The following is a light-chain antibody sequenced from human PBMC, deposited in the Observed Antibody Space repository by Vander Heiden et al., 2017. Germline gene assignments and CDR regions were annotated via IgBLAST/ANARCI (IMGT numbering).Light chain of an antibody. CDR3: AAWDDSLSGVV. CDR1: RSNIGSNY. J-gene: IGLJ2*01. CDR2: RNN. Sequence: RQRVTISCSGSRSNIGSNYVYWYQQLPGTAPKLLIYRNNQRPSGVPDRFSGSKSGTSASLAISGLRSEDEADYYCAAWDDSLSGVVFGGGTKLTVL. V-gene: IGLV1-47*01.